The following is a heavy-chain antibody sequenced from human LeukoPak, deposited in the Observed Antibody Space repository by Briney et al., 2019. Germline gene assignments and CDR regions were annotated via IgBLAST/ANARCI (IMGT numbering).Heavy chain of an antibody. CDR3: ARDPPYSLAFDY. CDR2: INTRGNDI. D-gene: IGHD1-26*01. CDR1: GFTFSRYN. J-gene: IGHJ4*02. Sequence: GGSLRVSCAASGFTFSRYNMNWVRQAPGNGLEWVSSINTRGNDIYYADAVKGRFTISRDNAKNSLYLQMNSLRAEDTAVYYCARDPPYSLAFDYWGQGNLVTVSS. V-gene: IGHV3-21*01.